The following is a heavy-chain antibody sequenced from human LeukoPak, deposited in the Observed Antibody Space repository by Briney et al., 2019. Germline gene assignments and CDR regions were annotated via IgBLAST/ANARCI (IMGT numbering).Heavy chain of an antibody. CDR1: GYFISTGYY. V-gene: IGHV4-38-2*02. Sequence: PSETLSLTCTVSGYFISTGYYWGWIRQPAGKGLEWIGSIYHTGITFYTPSLKTRVTISVDTSKNQFSLKLYSVTAADTAVYYCARVQRLGKDIAAAGTPLYYYYYYYMDVWGKGTTVTVSS. J-gene: IGHJ6*03. CDR2: IYHTGIT. D-gene: IGHD6-13*01. CDR3: ARVQRLGKDIAAAGTPLYYYYYYYMDV.